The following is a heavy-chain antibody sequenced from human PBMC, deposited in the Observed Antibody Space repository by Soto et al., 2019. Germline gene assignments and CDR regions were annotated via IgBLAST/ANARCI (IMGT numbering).Heavy chain of an antibody. Sequence: PAGSLRLSCAASGFSFSNYGMNRVRQAPGKGLEWVAVIWSDGSNRDYIDSVKGRFAISRDNSKNTLYLEMSSLRAEDTAVYFCARAAYCNSASCYRLDYWGQGTLVTVSS. CDR3: ARAAYCNSASCYRLDY. CDR2: IWSDGSNR. V-gene: IGHV3-33*01. J-gene: IGHJ4*02. D-gene: IGHD2-2*02. CDR1: GFSFSNYG.